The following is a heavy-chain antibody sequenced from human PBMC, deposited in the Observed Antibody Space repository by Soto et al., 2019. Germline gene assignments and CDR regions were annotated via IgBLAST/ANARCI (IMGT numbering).Heavy chain of an antibody. D-gene: IGHD3-3*01. CDR1: GFSFRNYA. Sequence: DEQLVESGGGSLQPGGSLRLSCAASGFSFRNYAMTWVRQSPGKGLEVVSLISSGGGTTHYADSVKGRFSISRDNSQNMLYLQMSGLRGEDTALYYCAKLKGGLGRFYGMESWGHGTMVIVSS. CDR2: ISSGGGTT. V-gene: IGHV3-23*04. J-gene: IGHJ6*02. CDR3: AKLKGGLGRFYGMES.